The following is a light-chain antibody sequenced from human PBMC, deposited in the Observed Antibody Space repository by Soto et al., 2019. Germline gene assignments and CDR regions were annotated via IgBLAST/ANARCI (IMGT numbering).Light chain of an antibody. J-gene: IGKJ1*01. CDR3: QQYGDLPPT. Sequence: EIVLTQTPDTLSLSPGERATLSCRASQSDTYDQLAWYRQTPGQAPRLLIYGASSRAAGIPDRFSGSGSGTDFTLTISRLEPEDFVVYHCQQYGDLPPTFGQGTMA. V-gene: IGKV3-20*01. CDR2: GAS. CDR1: QSDTYDQ.